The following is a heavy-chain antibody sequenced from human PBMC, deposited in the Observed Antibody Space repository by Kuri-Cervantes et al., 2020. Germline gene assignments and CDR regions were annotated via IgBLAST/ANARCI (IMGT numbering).Heavy chain of an antibody. CDR2: ISGYNGNT. CDR1: GYTFTSYG. CDR3: ARTPSSGWYRDDAFDI. V-gene: IGHV1-18*01. Sequence: ASVKVSCRASGYTFTSYGVTWVRQAPGQGLEWMGWISGYNGNTNYAQNLQGRVTLTTDRFTSTAYMELSSLRSEDTAVYYCARTPSSGWYRDDAFDIWGQGTMVTVSS. D-gene: IGHD6-19*01. J-gene: IGHJ3*02.